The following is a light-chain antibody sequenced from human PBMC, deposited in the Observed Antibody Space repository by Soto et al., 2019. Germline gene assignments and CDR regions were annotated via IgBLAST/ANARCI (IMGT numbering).Light chain of an antibody. V-gene: IGLV2-14*03. Sequence: QSALTQLAYVSGSPGQSFTISCTGTSTEVGSYNYVCWFQQYPGKAPKLIIYDVTNRPSGVSNRFSGSKSGTTASLTISGLQPEDEADYYCSSYTTRVALGVRFGGGTQLTVL. CDR3: SSYTTRVALGVR. CDR2: DVT. J-gene: IGLJ2*01. CDR1: STEVGSYNY.